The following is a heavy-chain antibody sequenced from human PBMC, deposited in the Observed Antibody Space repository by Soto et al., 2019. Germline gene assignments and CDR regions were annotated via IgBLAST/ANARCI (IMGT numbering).Heavy chain of an antibody. Sequence: GESLKISCKGAGYSFAGYLITGGRQRPGKGLEWMGRIDPSDSQTYYSPSFRGHVTISVTKSITTVFLQWSSLRASDTAMYYCARQIYDSDTGPNFQYYFDSWGQGTPVTVSS. V-gene: IGHV5-10-1*01. D-gene: IGHD3-22*01. CDR3: ARQIYDSDTGPNFQYYFDS. J-gene: IGHJ4*02. CDR2: IDPSDSQT. CDR1: GYSFAGYL.